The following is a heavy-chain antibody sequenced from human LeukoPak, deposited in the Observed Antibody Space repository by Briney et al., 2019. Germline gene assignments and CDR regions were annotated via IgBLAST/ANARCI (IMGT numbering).Heavy chain of an antibody. CDR3: AKDAEQQLVKGFDY. V-gene: IGHV3-23*01. D-gene: IGHD6-13*01. J-gene: IGHJ4*02. Sequence: GGTLRLSCAASGFTFSSNGMSWVRQAPGKGLEWVSAISGSGGSTYYADSVKGRFTISRDNSKNTVYLQMNSLRAEDTAVYYCAKDAEQQLVKGFDYWGQGTLVTVSS. CDR1: GFTFSSNG. CDR2: ISGSGGST.